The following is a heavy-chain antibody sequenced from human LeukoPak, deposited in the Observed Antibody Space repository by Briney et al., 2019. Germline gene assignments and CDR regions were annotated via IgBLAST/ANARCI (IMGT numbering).Heavy chain of an antibody. V-gene: IGHV1-18*01. J-gene: IGHJ1*01. CDR2: ISAYNGNT. CDR1: GYTFTSYG. CDR3: ASSLSGSYRAEYFQH. Sequence: ASVKVSCKASGYTFTSYGISWVRQAPGQGLEWMGWISAYNGNTNYAQKLQGRVTMTTDTSTSTAYMELRSLRSDDTAVYYCASSLSGSYRAEYFQHWGQDTLVTVSS. D-gene: IGHD1-26*01.